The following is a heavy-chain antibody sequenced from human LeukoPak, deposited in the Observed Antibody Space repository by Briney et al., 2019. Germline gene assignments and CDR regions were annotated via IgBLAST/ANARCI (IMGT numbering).Heavy chain of an antibody. D-gene: IGHD1-1*01. CDR1: GFTFNHYA. Sequence: GGSLRLSCAASGFTFNHYAMSWVRQAPGKGLEWVSGINHHGHTFYADSVKGRFTISRDNSKNTVFLQMNSLRADDTAEYFCARDRGYAMDVWGQGTTVTVSS. CDR3: ARDRGYAMDV. J-gene: IGHJ6*02. V-gene: IGHV3-23*01. CDR2: INHHGHT.